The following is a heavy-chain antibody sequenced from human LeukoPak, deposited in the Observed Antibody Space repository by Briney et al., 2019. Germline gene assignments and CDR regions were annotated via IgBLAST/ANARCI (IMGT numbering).Heavy chain of an antibody. CDR3: TRGRGIVTTTFDY. D-gene: IGHD5-12*01. CDR1: GYSFTTYW. CDR2: IYPGDSDT. J-gene: IGHJ4*02. V-gene: IGHV5-51*01. Sequence: GESLKISCKGSGYSFTTYWIGWVRQLPGKGLEWMGIIYPGDSDTKYSPSFQGQVTISADKSISTAYLQWSSLKASDSAMYYCTRGRGIVTTTFDYWGQGTLVTVSS.